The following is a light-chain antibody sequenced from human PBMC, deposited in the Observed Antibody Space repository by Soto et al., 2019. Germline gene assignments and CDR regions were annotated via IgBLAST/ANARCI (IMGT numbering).Light chain of an antibody. CDR3: QQSYNTPWT. Sequence: DIQMTQSPSSLSASVGDTITISCRASRSIDTYLNWYQQKPGKVPELLIYSASNLHSGVPSRFSGSGSGTDFTLTISSLQPEDFATFYCQQSYNTPWTFGQGTKVDIK. CDR2: SAS. V-gene: IGKV1-39*01. J-gene: IGKJ1*01. CDR1: RSIDTY.